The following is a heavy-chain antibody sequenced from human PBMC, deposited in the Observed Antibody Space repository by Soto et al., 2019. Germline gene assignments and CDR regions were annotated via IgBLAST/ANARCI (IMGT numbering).Heavy chain of an antibody. CDR3: AKDFQFGGSGTGYFDN. J-gene: IGHJ4*02. Sequence: GGSLRLSCAASGFTFSSYEMNWVRQAPGKGLEWVSGVSDSGVKTYYADSVKGRFTVSRDNSKNTLYLEMKSLRAEDTAVYYCAKDFQFGGSGTGYFDNWGQGTLVTVSS. CDR2: VSDSGVKT. D-gene: IGHD3-10*01. V-gene: IGHV3-23*01. CDR1: GFTFSSYE.